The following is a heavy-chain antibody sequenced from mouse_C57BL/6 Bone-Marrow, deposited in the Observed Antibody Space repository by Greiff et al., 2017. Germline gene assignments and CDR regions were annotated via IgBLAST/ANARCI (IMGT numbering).Heavy chain of an antibody. V-gene: IGHV6-3*01. D-gene: IGHD1-2*01. J-gene: IGHJ1*03. Sequence: EVMLVESGGGLVQPGGSMKLSCVASGFTFSNYWMNWVRQSPEKGLEWVAQIRLKSDNYATHYAESVKGRFTISRDKSKSSVYLQMNNLRAEDTGIYYCTGKTTAFDVWGTGTTVTVSS. CDR3: TGKTTAFDV. CDR2: IRLKSDNYAT. CDR1: GFTFSNYW.